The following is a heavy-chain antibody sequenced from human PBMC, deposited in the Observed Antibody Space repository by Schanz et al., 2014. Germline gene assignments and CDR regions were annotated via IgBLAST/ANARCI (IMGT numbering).Heavy chain of an antibody. CDR3: ARDRGYCSGGSCLTFDY. J-gene: IGHJ4*02. D-gene: IGHD2-15*01. Sequence: EVQLVESGGGLVQPGGSLRLSCAASGFTLSNSDMHWVRQGTGKGLEWVSTIGYLGDTYYPDSVKGRFTVSRDSGQNSLYLQMNSLRAGDTAVYYCARDRGYCSGGSCLTFDYWGQGTLVTVSS. CDR1: GFTLSNSD. V-gene: IGHV3-13*01. CDR2: IGYLGDT.